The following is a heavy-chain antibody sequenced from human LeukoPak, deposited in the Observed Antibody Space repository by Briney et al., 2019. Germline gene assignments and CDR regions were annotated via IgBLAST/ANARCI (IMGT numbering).Heavy chain of an antibody. CDR1: GYSFTNYW. CDR2: IYPGDSDT. J-gene: IGHJ4*02. CDR3: ARGDERKRIQPYFGY. V-gene: IGHV5-51*01. D-gene: IGHD5-18*01. Sequence: GESLKIPCKGSGYSFTNYWIAWVRQMPGKGLEWMGNIYPGDSDTTYSPSFQGQVTITADKSISTAYLQWSSLKATDTAMYYCARGDERKRIQPYFGYWGQGTLVTVSS.